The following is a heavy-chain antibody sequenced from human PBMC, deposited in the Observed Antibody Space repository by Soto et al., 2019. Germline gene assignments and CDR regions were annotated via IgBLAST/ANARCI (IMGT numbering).Heavy chain of an antibody. J-gene: IGHJ3*02. CDR3: VRDDIGDPNGFDI. Sequence: QVQLVESGGGVVQPGRSLRLSCAASGFTFSSYGMHWVRQAPGKGLEWVAVILSDGSQTRHADSVKGRFTISRDNSRNTMYLQMYSLRAEDTAVYYCVRDDIGDPNGFDIWGQGTMVTVSS. D-gene: IGHD2-15*01. CDR2: ILSDGSQT. CDR1: GFTFSSYG. V-gene: IGHV3-33*01.